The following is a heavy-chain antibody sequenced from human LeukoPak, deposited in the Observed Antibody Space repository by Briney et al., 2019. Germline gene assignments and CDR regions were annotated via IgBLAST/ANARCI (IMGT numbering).Heavy chain of an antibody. D-gene: IGHD3-3*01. Sequence: ASVRVSCKTSGYSFTDYYIHWVRQAPGQGLEWMGWINPKSGRTSSARKFQDRVTMTRDPSISTVYMDMAWLASDDTAIYFCARADFVDAGPYLIGPWGQGTLVTVSS. V-gene: IGHV1-2*02. J-gene: IGHJ5*02. CDR3: ARADFVDAGPYLIGP. CDR1: GYSFTDYY. CDR2: INPKSGRT.